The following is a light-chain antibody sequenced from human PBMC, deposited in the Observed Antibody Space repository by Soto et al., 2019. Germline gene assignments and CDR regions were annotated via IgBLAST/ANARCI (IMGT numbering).Light chain of an antibody. CDR2: EVT. CDR1: SSDVGAYNY. J-gene: IGLJ2*01. Sequence: QSALTQPPSAYGSPGQSVTISCTGTSSDVGAYNYVSWYQHHPGKAPKLMIYEVTRRPSGVPGRFSGSKSGNTASLTVSGLQAEDEADYYCSSYAGSSNFVVFGGGTKLTVL. V-gene: IGLV2-8*01. CDR3: SSYAGSSNFVV.